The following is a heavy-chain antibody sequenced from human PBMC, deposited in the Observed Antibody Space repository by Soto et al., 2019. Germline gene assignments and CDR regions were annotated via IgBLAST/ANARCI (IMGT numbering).Heavy chain of an antibody. V-gene: IGHV1-69*13. CDR1: GGTFSIYA. D-gene: IGHD2-15*01. Sequence: ASVKVSCKASGGTFSIYAISWVRQAPGQGLEWMGGIIPIFGTANYAQKFQGRVTITADESTSTAYMELSSLRSEDTAVYYCARSVVAATYYFDYWGQGTLVTSPQ. CDR2: IIPIFGTA. CDR3: ARSVVAATYYFDY. J-gene: IGHJ4*02.